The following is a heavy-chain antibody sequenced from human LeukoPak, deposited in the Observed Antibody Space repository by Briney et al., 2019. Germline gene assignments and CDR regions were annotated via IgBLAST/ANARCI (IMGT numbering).Heavy chain of an antibody. CDR1: GGSFSGYY. D-gene: IGHD3-10*01. CDR3: ARHIRGYGAHFDY. Sequence: KSSETLSLTCAVYGGSFSGYYWSWIRQPPGKGLEWIGEINHSGSTNYNPSLKSRVTISVDTSKNQFSLKLSSVTAADTAVYYCARHIRGYGAHFDYWGQGTLVTVSS. CDR2: INHSGST. J-gene: IGHJ4*02. V-gene: IGHV4-34*01.